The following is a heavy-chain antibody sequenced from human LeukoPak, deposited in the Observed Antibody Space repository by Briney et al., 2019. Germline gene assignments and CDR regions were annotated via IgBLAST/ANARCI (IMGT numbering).Heavy chain of an antibody. J-gene: IGHJ4*02. CDR1: GGSISSNNYN. Sequence: SETLSLTCTVSGGSISSNNYNWGWLRQPPGKGLEWFGNIYYSGSTYYNPSLKSRVTISVDTSKNQFSLKLSSVTAADTAVYYCARLPNYDILTGPGSSSPYYFDYWGQGTLVTVSS. D-gene: IGHD3-9*01. CDR2: IYYSGST. V-gene: IGHV4-39*07. CDR3: ARLPNYDILTGPGSSSPYYFDY.